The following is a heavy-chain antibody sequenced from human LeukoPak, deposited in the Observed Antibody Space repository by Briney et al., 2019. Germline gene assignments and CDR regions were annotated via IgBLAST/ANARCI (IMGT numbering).Heavy chain of an antibody. Sequence: GGSLRLSCAASGISFSNYAMSWVRQAPARGPEWVSSIRGNGETFYADSVKGRFTLSRDNSKNTLYLQMNSLRAEDTAVYSCAKGGDIVVVPDYFGMDVWGQGTTVTVSS. CDR2: IRGNGET. V-gene: IGHV3-23*01. CDR1: GISFSNYA. J-gene: IGHJ6*02. CDR3: AKGGDIVVVPDYFGMDV. D-gene: IGHD2-2*01.